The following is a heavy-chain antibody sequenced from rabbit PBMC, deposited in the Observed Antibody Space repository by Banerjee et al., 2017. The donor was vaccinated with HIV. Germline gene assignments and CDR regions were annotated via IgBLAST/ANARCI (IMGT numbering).Heavy chain of an antibody. J-gene: IGHJ2*01. Sequence: EQLVESGGGLVQPEGSLTLTCTASGFSFSSNWICWVRQAPGKGLEWIACIDTRDGDTDYANWPKGRFTISKTSSTTVTLQMTSLTAADTATYFCARNYVNAFDPWGPGTLVTVS. CDR1: GFSFSSNW. CDR2: IDTRDGDT. D-gene: IGHD1-1*01. V-gene: IGHV1S45*01. CDR3: ARNYVNAFDP.